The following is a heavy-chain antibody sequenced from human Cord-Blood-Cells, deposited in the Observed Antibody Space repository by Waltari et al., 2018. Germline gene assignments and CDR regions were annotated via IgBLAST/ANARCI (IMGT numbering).Heavy chain of an antibody. CDR1: GGSISSGGYY. D-gene: IGHD5-12*01. Sequence: SGGSISSGGYYWSWIRQHPGKGLEWIGYIYYSGSTYYNPSLKSRVTISVDTSKNQFSLKLSSVTAADTAVYYCARARRDGYNPFDYWGQGTLVTVSS. CDR2: IYYSGST. CDR3: ARARRDGYNPFDY. J-gene: IGHJ4*02. V-gene: IGHV4-31*02.